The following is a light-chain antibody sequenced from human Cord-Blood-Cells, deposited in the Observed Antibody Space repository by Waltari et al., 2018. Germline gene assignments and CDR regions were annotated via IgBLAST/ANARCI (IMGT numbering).Light chain of an antibody. CDR1: SSAVGSYNL. CDR3: CSYAGSSTLWV. J-gene: IGLJ3*02. CDR2: EGS. Sequence: QSALTQPAHVSGSPGQSITISCTGTSSAVGSYNLVSWYQQHPGKAPKLMIYEGSKRPAGVSNRFSGSKSGNTASLTISGLQAEDEADYYCCSYAGSSTLWVFGGGTKLTVL. V-gene: IGLV2-23*01.